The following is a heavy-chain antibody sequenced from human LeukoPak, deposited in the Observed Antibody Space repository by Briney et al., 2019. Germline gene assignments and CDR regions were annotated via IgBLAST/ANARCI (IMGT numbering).Heavy chain of an antibody. J-gene: IGHJ6*02. Sequence: PGGSLRLSCAATGLSVSSNFMSWVRQAPGKGLEWVSVIYGGGSTYYADSVKGRFTISRDTPKNTLYLQMNSLRVEDTAVYYCARDRRDGYNSVYYYYYGMDVWGQGTTVTVSS. CDR2: IYGGGST. D-gene: IGHD5-24*01. CDR1: GLSVSSNF. CDR3: ARDRRDGYNSVYYYYYGMDV. V-gene: IGHV3-53*01.